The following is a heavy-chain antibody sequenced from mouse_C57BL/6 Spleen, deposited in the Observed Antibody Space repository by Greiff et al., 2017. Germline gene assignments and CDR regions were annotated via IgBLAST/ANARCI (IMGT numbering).Heavy chain of an antibody. Sequence: QVQLQQPGTELVKPGASVKLSCKASGYTFTSYWMHWVKQRPGQGLEWIGNINPSNGGTNYNEKFKSKATLTVDKASSTAYMQLSSLTSEDSAVYDGESGLLNGYNGIAYWGQGTLVTVSA. CDR2: INPSNGGT. J-gene: IGHJ3*01. D-gene: IGHD2-2*01. CDR1: GYTFTSYW. CDR3: ESGLLNGYNGIAY. V-gene: IGHV1-53*01.